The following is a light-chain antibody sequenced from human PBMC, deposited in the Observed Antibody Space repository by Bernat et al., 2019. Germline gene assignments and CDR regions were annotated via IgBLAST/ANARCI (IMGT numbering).Light chain of an antibody. CDR3: SSDTSSSTLV. CDR1: SIDVGGYNY. CDR2: DVR. V-gene: IGLV2-14*03. Sequence: QSALTQPASVSGSPGQSITISCTGTSIDVGGYNYVSWYQQHPGRGPKLMIYDVRDRPSGISNRFSGSKSGNTASLTISGLLDEDEADYYCSSDTSSSTLVFGGGTRLTVL. J-gene: IGLJ3*02.